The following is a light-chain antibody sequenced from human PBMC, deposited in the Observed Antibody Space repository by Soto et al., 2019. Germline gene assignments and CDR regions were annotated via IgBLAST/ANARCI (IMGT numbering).Light chain of an antibody. Sequence: IHMTQSPSTLSASVGDRVTITCRASQSISSWLAWYQQKPGRAPKVLIFDASSLESGVPSRFSGSGSGTEFTLTISSLQPDDFATYYCQQYNSYSTWTFGQGTKVDIK. CDR2: DAS. CDR3: QQYNSYSTWT. V-gene: IGKV1-5*01. J-gene: IGKJ1*01. CDR1: QSISSW.